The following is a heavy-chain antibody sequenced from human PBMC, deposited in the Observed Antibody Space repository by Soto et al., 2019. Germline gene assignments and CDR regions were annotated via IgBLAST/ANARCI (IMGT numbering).Heavy chain of an antibody. CDR1: GYIFTNHY. D-gene: IGHD2-2*01. Sequence: QVQLVQSGAEVKKPGASVKVSCKASGYIFTNHYIHWVRQAPGQGLEWMGIINPSGGSTNYLQKFQGRVTITADESTSTAYMELSSLRSEDTAVYYCARSQGSSTSLEIYYYYYYGMDVWGQGTTVTVSS. V-gene: IGHV1-46*01. CDR2: INPSGGST. J-gene: IGHJ6*02. CDR3: ARSQGSSTSLEIYYYYYYGMDV.